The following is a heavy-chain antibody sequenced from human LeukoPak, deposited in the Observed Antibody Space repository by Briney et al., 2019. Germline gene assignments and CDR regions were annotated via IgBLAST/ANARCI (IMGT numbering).Heavy chain of an antibody. V-gene: IGHV1-24*01. CDR1: GYTLTELS. CDR3: ATHNDILLYLDY. Sequence: ASVKVSCKVSGYTLTELSMHWVRQAPGEGLEWMGGFDPEDGETIYAQKFQGRVTMTEDTSTDTAYMELSSLRSEDTAVYYCATHNDILLYLDYWGQGTLVTVSS. D-gene: IGHD3-9*01. J-gene: IGHJ4*02. CDR2: FDPEDGET.